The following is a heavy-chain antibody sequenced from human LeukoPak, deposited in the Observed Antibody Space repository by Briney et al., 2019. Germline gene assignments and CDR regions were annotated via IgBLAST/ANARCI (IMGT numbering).Heavy chain of an antibody. CDR2: INSDGSST. CDR3: ARDPGYCSGGSCYNFDY. D-gene: IGHD2-15*01. CDR1: GFTFSSYW. V-gene: IGHV3-74*01. Sequence: PGGSLRLSCAASGFTFSSYWMHWARQAPGKGLVWVSRINSDGSSTSYADSVKGRFTISRDNAKNTLYLQMNSLRAEDTAVYYCARDPGYCSGGSCYNFDYWGQGTLVTVSS. J-gene: IGHJ4*02.